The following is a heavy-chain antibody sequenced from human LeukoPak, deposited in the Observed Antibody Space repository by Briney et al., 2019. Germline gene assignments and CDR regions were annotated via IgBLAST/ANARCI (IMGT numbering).Heavy chain of an antibody. CDR2: ISSSSSYI. V-gene: IGHV3-21*01. CDR3: ARDPLPYCSGGSCYPV. D-gene: IGHD2-15*01. CDR1: GFTFSSYS. Sequence: GGSLRLSCAASGFTFSSYSMNWVRQAPGKGLEWVSSISSSSSYIYYADSVKGRFTISRDNAKNSLYLQMSSLRAEDTAVYYCARDPLPYCSGGSCYPVWGKGTTVTVSS. J-gene: IGHJ6*04.